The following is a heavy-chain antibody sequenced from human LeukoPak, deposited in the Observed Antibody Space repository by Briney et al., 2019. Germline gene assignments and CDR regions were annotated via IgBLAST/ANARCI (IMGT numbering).Heavy chain of an antibody. CDR3: ARDRYCSSTSCYTGSNLNY. D-gene: IGHD2-2*02. CDR1: GFTFSSYA. CDR2: ISGSGGST. J-gene: IGHJ4*02. Sequence: GGSLRLSCAASGFTFSSYAMSWVRQAPGKGLEWVSAISGSGGSTYYADSVKGRFTISRDNSKNTLYLQMNSLRAEDTAVYYCARDRYCSSTSCYTGSNLNYWGQGTLVTVSS. V-gene: IGHV3-23*01.